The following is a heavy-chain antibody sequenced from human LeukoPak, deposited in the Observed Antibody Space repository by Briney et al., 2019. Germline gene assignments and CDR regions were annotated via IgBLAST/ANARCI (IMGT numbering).Heavy chain of an antibody. J-gene: IGHJ4*02. D-gene: IGHD3-9*01. CDR1: GGSISNDGYY. Sequence: SETLSLTCTVSGGSISNDGYYWSWIRQHPGKGLEWIGYIYYSGSTNYNPSLKSRVTISVDTSKNQFSLKLSSVTAADTAVYYCARDDILTGFDYWGQGTLVTVSS. V-gene: IGHV4-61*08. CDR2: IYYSGST. CDR3: ARDDILTGFDY.